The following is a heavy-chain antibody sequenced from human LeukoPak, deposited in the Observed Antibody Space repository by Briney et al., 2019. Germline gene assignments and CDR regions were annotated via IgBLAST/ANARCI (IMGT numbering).Heavy chain of an antibody. CDR3: ARAPLYDYVWGSYRQAFDI. D-gene: IGHD3-16*02. CDR1: GGSISSYY. V-gene: IGHV4-59*01. Sequence: SETLSLTCTVSGGSISSYYWSWIRQPPGKGLEWTEYIYYSGSTNYNPSLKSRVTISVDTSKNQFSLKLSSVTAADTAVYYCARAPLYDYVWGSYRQAFDIWGQGTMVTVSS. J-gene: IGHJ3*02. CDR2: IYYSGST.